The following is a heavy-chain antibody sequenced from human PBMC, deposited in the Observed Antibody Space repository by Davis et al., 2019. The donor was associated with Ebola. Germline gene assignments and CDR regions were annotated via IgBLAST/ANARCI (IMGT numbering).Heavy chain of an antibody. D-gene: IGHD5-18*01. CDR3: ARDFGYSYGYGFDY. J-gene: IGHJ4*02. Sequence: MPSETLSLTCAVYGGSFSGYYWSWIRQPPGKGLEWIGEINHSGSTNYSPSLKSRVTISVDTSKNQFSLKLSSVTAADTAVYYCARDFGYSYGYGFDYWGQGTLVTVSS. CDR2: INHSGST. V-gene: IGHV4-34*01. CDR1: GGSFSGYY.